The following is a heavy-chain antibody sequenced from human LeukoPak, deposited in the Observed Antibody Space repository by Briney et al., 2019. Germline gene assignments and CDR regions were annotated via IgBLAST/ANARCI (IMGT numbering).Heavy chain of an antibody. CDR3: AREGYCSSTSCEMDV. CDR1: GYTFASYG. Sequence: ASVKVSCTASGYTFASYGISWVRQAPGPGLESMGWISAYNGNTNYAQKLQGRVTMTTDTSTSTAYIELRSLRSDDTAGYYCAREGYCSSTSCEMDVWGKGTTVTVSS. V-gene: IGHV1-18*01. J-gene: IGHJ6*04. D-gene: IGHD2-2*01. CDR2: ISAYNGNT.